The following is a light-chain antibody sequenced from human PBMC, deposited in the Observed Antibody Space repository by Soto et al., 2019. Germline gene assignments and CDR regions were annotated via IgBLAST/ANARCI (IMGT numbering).Light chain of an antibody. V-gene: IGLV2-14*01. CDR2: AVS. CDR3: SSYTSDSSYV. Sequence: QSVLTQPASVSGSPGQSITISCTGTSSDVGLYDYVSWYQQHPGKAPQLMIYAVSNRPSGVSNRFSASKSGNTASLFISGLQAEDEADYYCSSYTSDSSYVFGSGTNVT. CDR1: SSDVGLYDY. J-gene: IGLJ1*01.